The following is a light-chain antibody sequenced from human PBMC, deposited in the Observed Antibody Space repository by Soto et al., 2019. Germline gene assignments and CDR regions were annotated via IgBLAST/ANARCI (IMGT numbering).Light chain of an antibody. CDR1: SSNIGADFN. CDR3: QSYDSSLSGYV. Sequence: QSVLTQPPSVSGAPGQRVTISCTGSSSNIGADFNVHWYQQVPGTAPKLLIYVNNNRPSGVPDRFSGSKSGTSASLAITGLQAEDEADYYCQSYDSSLSGYVFGTGTKVTVL. V-gene: IGLV1-40*01. CDR2: VNN. J-gene: IGLJ1*01.